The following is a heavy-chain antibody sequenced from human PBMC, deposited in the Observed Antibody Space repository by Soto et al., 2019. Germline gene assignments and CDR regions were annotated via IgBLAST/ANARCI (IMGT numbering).Heavy chain of an antibody. CDR1: GYPVSSSDYY. CDR2: MLYSGLT. J-gene: IGHJ6*02. V-gene: IGHV4-39*01. D-gene: IGHD2-15*01. Sequence: PSETLSLTCSVSGYPVSSSDYYWAWIRQPPGKGLEWIGGMLYSGLTYYNPSLKSRVTLSVDTSKNQFSVRLNSVTASDTAVYYCAPLSVSLSGPYGIHVWGQGTTVTVSS. CDR3: APLSVSLSGPYGIHV.